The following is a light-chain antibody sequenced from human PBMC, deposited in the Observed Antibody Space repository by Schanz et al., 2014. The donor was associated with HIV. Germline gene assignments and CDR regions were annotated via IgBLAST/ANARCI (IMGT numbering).Light chain of an antibody. J-gene: IGLJ3*02. Sequence: QSALTQPPSASGSPGQSVTISCTGTSSDVGAYNYVSWYQQHPGKAPKLMIYEVTKRPSGVPDRFSGSKSGNTASLTVSGLQAEDEADYYCSSYAATSNVLFGGGTKLTVL. CDR2: EVT. CDR3: SSYAATSNVL. CDR1: SSDVGAYNY. V-gene: IGLV2-8*01.